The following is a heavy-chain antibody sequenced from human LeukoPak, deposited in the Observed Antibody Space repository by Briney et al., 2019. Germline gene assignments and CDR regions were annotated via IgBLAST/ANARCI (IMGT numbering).Heavy chain of an antibody. D-gene: IGHD4-17*01. CDR1: GFTFSDYW. CDR2: IKQDGSEK. J-gene: IGHJ4*02. CDR3: TRAYGDY. V-gene: IGHV3-7*04. Sequence: GGSLRLSCAASGFTFSDYWMSWVRQAPGKGLEWVANIKQDGSEKYYVDSVKGRFTISRDNAKNSLYLQMNSLRAEDTALYYCTRAYGDYWGQGTLVTVSS.